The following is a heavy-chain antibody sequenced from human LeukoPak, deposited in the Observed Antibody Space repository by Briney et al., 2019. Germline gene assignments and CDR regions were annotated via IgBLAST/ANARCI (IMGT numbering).Heavy chain of an antibody. J-gene: IGHJ4*02. D-gene: IGHD6-13*01. CDR3: ARDGAAAGRFDY. Sequence: GGSLRLSCAASGFTFSSYGMHWVRQAPGKGLEWVAFIRYDGSNKYYADSVKGRFTISRDNSKNTVYLQMNSLRAEDTAVYYCARDGAAAGRFDYWGQGTLVTVSS. CDR2: IRYDGSNK. CDR1: GFTFSSYG. V-gene: IGHV3-30*02.